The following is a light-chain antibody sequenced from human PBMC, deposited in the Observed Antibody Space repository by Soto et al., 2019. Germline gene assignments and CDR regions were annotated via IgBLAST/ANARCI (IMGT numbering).Light chain of an antibody. CDR3: QHYNNWPRYT. J-gene: IGKJ2*01. CDR2: GAS. Sequence: EIVVTQSPATLSLSPGERATLSCRASQSVGSNLAWYQQKPGQAPRLLIYGASTRASGIPARFSVFGSGTEFTLIISSLQSEDFAVYYCQHYNNWPRYTFGQGTKLEIK. V-gene: IGKV3-15*01. CDR1: QSVGSN.